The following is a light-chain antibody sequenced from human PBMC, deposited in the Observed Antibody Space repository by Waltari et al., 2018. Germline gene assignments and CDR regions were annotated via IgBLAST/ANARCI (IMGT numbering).Light chain of an antibody. CDR2: RNN. Sequence: QAGLTQPPSVSKDLRQTATLTCTGNNNNVGNEGAAWLQHHQGHPPKLLSYRNNSRPSGISERFSASRSGTTASLTITGLQPEDEADYYCSAWDSGLTSWVFGGGTTLTVL. J-gene: IGLJ3*02. V-gene: IGLV10-54*04. CDR3: SAWDSGLTSWV. CDR1: NNNVGNEG.